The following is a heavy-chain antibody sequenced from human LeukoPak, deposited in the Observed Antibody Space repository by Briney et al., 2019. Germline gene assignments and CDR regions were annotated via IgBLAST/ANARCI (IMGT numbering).Heavy chain of an antibody. D-gene: IGHD3-10*02. CDR1: GFTFSSYE. CDR3: AELGITMIGGV. Sequence: GRSLRLSCAASGFTFSSYEMNWVRQAPGKGLEWVSYISSSGSTKYYADSVKGRFTISRDNAKNSLYLQMNSLRAEDTAVYYCAELGITMIGGVWGKGTTVTISS. CDR2: ISSSGSTK. V-gene: IGHV3-48*03. J-gene: IGHJ6*04.